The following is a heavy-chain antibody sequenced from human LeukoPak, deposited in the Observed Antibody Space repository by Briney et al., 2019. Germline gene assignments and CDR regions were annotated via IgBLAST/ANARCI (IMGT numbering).Heavy chain of an antibody. CDR3: AKGSRTGQFPMDV. CDR1: GFTASTYG. Sequence: GGSLRLSCAASGFTASTYGVSWVRQAPGKGLQWVSAIVGGAGYTFYADSVKGRFTISRDNSWNSLYLQMNSLRGDDTAVYYCAKGSRTGQFPMDVWGQGTTVTVSS. V-gene: IGHV3-23*01. CDR2: IVGGAGYT. J-gene: IGHJ6*02. D-gene: IGHD1-1*01.